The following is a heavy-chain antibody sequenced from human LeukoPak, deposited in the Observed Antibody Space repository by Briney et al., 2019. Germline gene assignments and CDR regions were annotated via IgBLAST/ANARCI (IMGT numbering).Heavy chain of an antibody. Sequence: GGSLRLSCAASGFTFDAYAMHWVRQAPGKGLEWVSLISGDGANTYYADSVKGRFTISRDNSKNSLYLQMSSLRTEDTALYYCAKDKSNHGDYGMDVWGQGTTVTVSS. V-gene: IGHV3-43*02. J-gene: IGHJ6*02. D-gene: IGHD1-14*01. CDR1: GFTFDAYA. CDR2: ISGDGANT. CDR3: AKDKSNHGDYGMDV.